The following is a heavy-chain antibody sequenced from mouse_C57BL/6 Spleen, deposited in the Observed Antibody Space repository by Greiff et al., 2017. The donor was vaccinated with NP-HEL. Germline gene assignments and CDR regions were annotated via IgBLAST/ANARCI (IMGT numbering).Heavy chain of an antibody. J-gene: IGHJ4*01. CDR2: IHPNSGST. D-gene: IGHD2-1*01. CDR3: ARHEEMRNYEDAMDY. Sequence: QVQLQQPGAELVKPGATVKLSCKASGYTFTSYWMHWVKQRPGQGLEWIGMIHPNSGSTNYNEKFKGKATLTVDKSSSTAYMQLSSLTSEGSAVYYCARHEEMRNYEDAMDYWGQGTSVTVSS. V-gene: IGHV1-64*01. CDR1: GYTFTSYW.